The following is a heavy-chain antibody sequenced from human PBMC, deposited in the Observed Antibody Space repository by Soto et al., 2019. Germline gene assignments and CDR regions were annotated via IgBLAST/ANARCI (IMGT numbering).Heavy chain of an antibody. J-gene: IGHJ5*02. CDR1: GFTFTSHG. Sequence: ASVKVSCKASGFTFTSHGISWVRQAPGQRLEWMGWISAYNGNTNYAQKLQGRVTMTTDTSTSTAYMELRSLRSDDTAVYYCARDRVLLWFGEFRGFDPWGQGTLVTVSS. CDR2: ISAYNGNT. D-gene: IGHD3-10*01. V-gene: IGHV1-18*01. CDR3: ARDRVLLWFGEFRGFDP.